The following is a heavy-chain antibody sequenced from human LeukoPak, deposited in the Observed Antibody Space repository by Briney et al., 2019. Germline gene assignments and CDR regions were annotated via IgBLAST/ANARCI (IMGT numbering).Heavy chain of an antibody. CDR2: ISSSGGST. CDR1: GFTFSSYA. CDR3: AKGGGWSALYYFDY. V-gene: IGHV3-23*01. Sequence: GGSLRLSCAASGFTFSSYAMSWVRQAPGKGLEWVSAISSSGGSTYYADVVKGRFTIFRDNSKNTLSLQMHSLRAEDTAVYYCAKGGGWSALYYFDYWGQGTLVTVSS. J-gene: IGHJ4*02. D-gene: IGHD3-16*01.